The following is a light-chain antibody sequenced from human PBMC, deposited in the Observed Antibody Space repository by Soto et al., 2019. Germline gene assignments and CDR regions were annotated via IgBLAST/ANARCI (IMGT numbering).Light chain of an antibody. CDR3: ATWDDTLIGVV. V-gene: IGLV1-47*01. Sequence: QSVLTQPPSASGTPGQRVSISCSGSGSNIGSNFESWYQQLPGTAPKLLMYRNNQRPSGVPDRFSGSKSGTSASLAISGLRSEDEGDYYCATWDDTLIGVVFGGGTKLTVL. J-gene: IGLJ2*01. CDR2: RNN. CDR1: GSNIGSNF.